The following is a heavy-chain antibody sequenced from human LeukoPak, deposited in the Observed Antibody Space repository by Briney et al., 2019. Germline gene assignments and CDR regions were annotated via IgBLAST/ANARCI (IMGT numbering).Heavy chain of an antibody. CDR1: GFTFSSSG. CDR3: ARMKYRSSSWYDY. Sequence: GGSLRLSCAASGFTFSSSGMHWVRQAPGRGLEWVAFIRFDGTTKYYAQSVRGRFTISRDNSKNTLGLQMNSLRAEDTAVYYCARMKYRSSSWYDYWGQGTLVTVSS. CDR2: IRFDGTTK. J-gene: IGHJ4*02. V-gene: IGHV3-30*02. D-gene: IGHD6-13*01.